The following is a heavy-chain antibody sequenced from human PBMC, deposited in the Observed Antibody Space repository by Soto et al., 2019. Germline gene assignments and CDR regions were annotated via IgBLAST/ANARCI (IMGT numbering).Heavy chain of an antibody. D-gene: IGHD5-12*01. CDR2: INPNSGGT. Sequence: ASVKVSCKASGYTFTGYYMHWVRQAPGQELGWMGRINPNSGGTNYAQKFQGRVTMTRNTSLSTAYLELSGLRSDDAAVYYCARGIKGLPPSAFDIWGQGTRVTVSS. J-gene: IGHJ3*02. CDR1: GYTFTGYY. V-gene: IGHV1-2*06. CDR3: ARGIKGLPPSAFDI.